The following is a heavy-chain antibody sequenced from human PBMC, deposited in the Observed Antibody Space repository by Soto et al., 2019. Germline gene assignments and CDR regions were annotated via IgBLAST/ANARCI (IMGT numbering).Heavy chain of an antibody. J-gene: IGHJ6*02. Sequence: GGSLRLSCAASGFTFSSYGIHWVRQAPGKGLEWVAVISYDGSNKYYADSVKGRFTISRDNSKNTLYLQMNSLRAEDTAVYYCAKDVEQLVALYYYYYGMDVWGQGTTVTVSS. D-gene: IGHD6-13*01. CDR2: ISYDGSNK. CDR3: AKDVEQLVALYYYYYGMDV. V-gene: IGHV3-30*18. CDR1: GFTFSSYG.